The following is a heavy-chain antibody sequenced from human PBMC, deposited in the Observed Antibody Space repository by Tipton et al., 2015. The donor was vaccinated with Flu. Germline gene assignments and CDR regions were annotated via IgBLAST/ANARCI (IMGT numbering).Heavy chain of an antibody. J-gene: IGHJ2*01. D-gene: IGHD4-17*01. CDR3: AGTVTTSNWYFDL. CDR1: GVSINSGSYY. V-gene: IGHV4-61*09. CDR2: VYTIRST. Sequence: TLSLTCNVSGVSINSGSYYWTWIRQPAGKGLEWIGHVYTIRSTKYNPSLKSRVTMSMDTSKNQFFLNLSSVTAADTAVYYCAGTVTTSNWYFDLWGRGTLVTVSS.